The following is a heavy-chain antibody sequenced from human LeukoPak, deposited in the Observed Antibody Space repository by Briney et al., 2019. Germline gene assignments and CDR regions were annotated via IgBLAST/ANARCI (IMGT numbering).Heavy chain of an antibody. V-gene: IGHV1-69*13. Sequence: ASVKVSCKASGGTFSSYAISWVRQAPGQGLEWMGGIIPIFGTANYAQKFQGRVTITADESTSTAYMELSSLRSEDTAVYYCARGGGAYCGGDCYSAAFDIWGQGTMVTVSS. CDR1: GGTFSSYA. CDR2: IIPIFGTA. CDR3: ARGGGAYCGGDCYSAAFDI. D-gene: IGHD2-21*01. J-gene: IGHJ3*02.